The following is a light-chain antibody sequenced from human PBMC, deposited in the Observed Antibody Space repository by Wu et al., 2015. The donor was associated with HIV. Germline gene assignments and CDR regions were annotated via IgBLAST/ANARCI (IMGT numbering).Light chain of an antibody. J-gene: IGKJ4*01. CDR1: QTISSY. CDR2: AAS. V-gene: IGKV1-39*01. CDR3: QQRGT. Sequence: DIQMTQSPSSLSASVGDTVTITCRASQTISSYLNWYQQKPGKAPKLLIYAASSLQGGVPSRFSGSGSGTDFTLTISSLQPEDFATYYCQQRGTFGGGTRVEIK.